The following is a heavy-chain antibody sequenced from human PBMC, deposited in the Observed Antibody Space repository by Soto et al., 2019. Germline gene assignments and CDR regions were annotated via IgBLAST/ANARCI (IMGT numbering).Heavy chain of an antibody. Sequence: QVQLQESGPGLVKPSQTLSLTCTVSGGSITSGDYYWSWIRQPPGKGLECIGNIYYSGSTSYNPSLQSRLTISLDTSENQFSLRLSSLTAADTALYYCARDRYYGSGTYYNFYYGMDVWGQGTTVTVSS. CDR2: IYYSGST. CDR3: ARDRYYGSGTYYNFYYGMDV. J-gene: IGHJ6*02. CDR1: GGSITSGDYY. V-gene: IGHV4-30-4*01. D-gene: IGHD3-10*01.